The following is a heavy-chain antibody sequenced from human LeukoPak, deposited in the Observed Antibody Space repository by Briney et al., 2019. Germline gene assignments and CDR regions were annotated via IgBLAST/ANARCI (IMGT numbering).Heavy chain of an antibody. Sequence: PSETLSLTCTVSGGSISRYYWSWLRQPAGRGLEWIGRIYTSGSTNYNPSPKSRVTMSVDTSKNQFSLKLSSVTAADTAVYYCARDIQGIAAREDPNWFDSWGQGILVTVSS. D-gene: IGHD6-13*01. CDR1: GGSISRYY. V-gene: IGHV4-4*07. CDR3: ARDIQGIAAREDPNWFDS. J-gene: IGHJ5*01. CDR2: IYTSGST.